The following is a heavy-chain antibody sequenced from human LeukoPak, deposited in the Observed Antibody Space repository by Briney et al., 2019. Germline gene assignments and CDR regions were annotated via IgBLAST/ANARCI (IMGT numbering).Heavy chain of an antibody. J-gene: IGHJ4*02. CDR2: ISGSGGST. Sequence: GGSPRLSCAASGFTFSSYAMSWVRQAPGKGLEWVSAISGSGGSTYYADSVKGRFTISRDNSKNTLYLQMNSLRAEDTAVYYCANMPYGDYIDYWGQGTLVTVSS. D-gene: IGHD4-17*01. CDR3: ANMPYGDYIDY. CDR1: GFTFSSYA. V-gene: IGHV3-23*01.